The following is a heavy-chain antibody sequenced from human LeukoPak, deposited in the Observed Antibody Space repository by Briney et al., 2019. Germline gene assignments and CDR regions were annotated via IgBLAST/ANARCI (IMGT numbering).Heavy chain of an antibody. CDR3: AKMKGHPLQKYYMDV. CDR2: INHSGST. Sequence: SETLSLTCAVYGGSFSGYYWSWIRQPPGKGLEWIGEINHSGSTNYNPSLKSRVTISVDTSKNQFSLKLSSVTAEDTAIYYCAKMKGHPLQKYYMDVWGQGTTVTVSS. J-gene: IGHJ6*01. D-gene: IGHD2/OR15-2a*01. V-gene: IGHV4-34*01. CDR1: GGSFSGYY.